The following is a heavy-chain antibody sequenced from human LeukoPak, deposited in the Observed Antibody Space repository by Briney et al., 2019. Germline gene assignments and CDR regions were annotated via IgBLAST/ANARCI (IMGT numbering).Heavy chain of an antibody. J-gene: IGHJ4*02. CDR3: AGEYCTNTSCSLDY. CDR1: GVSIRSNY. D-gene: IGHD2-2*01. Sequence: SETLSLTCTVSGVSIRSNYWTWVRQPPVKGLEWIGYMFHSGTSNYNPSLKSRVIISVDTSKNQFSLILNSVTAADTAVYYCAGEYCTNTSCSLDYWGQGTLVTVSS. V-gene: IGHV4-59*01. CDR2: MFHSGTS.